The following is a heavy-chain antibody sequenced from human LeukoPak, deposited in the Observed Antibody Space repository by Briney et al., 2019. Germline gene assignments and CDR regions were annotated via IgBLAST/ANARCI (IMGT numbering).Heavy chain of an antibody. CDR3: AKQSTSTMIVVAIAFEN. Sequence: GGSLRLSCAASGYTFSSYGMHWVRQAPGKGLEWVAFIRFDGTIKDYADSVKSRFTISRDNSKNTLYLQMNSLRAEDTAVYFCAKQSTSTMIVVAIAFENWGQGTLVTVSS. V-gene: IGHV3-30*02. CDR1: GYTFSSYG. CDR2: IRFDGTIK. J-gene: IGHJ4*02. D-gene: IGHD3-22*01.